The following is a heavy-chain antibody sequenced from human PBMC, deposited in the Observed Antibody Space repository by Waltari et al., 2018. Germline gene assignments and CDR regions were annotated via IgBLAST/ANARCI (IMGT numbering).Heavy chain of an antibody. CDR3: ARVIAVAGYFDY. J-gene: IGHJ4*02. Sequence: EVQLVESGGGLIQPGGSLRLSCAASGFTVSSNYMRWVRQPPGKGLEWVSVIYSGGSTYYADSVKGRFTISRDNSKNTLYLQMNSLRAEDTAVYYCARVIAVAGYFDYWGQGTLVTVSS. D-gene: IGHD6-19*01. V-gene: IGHV3-53*01. CDR2: IYSGGST. CDR1: GFTVSSNY.